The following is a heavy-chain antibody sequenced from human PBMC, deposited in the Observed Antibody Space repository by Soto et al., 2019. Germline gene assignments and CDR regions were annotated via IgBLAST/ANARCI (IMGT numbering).Heavy chain of an antibody. D-gene: IGHD6-13*01. V-gene: IGHV3-23*01. CDR3: AKDQPIAAAGTVRNYYGMDV. J-gene: IGHJ6*02. CDR1: GFTFSSYA. Sequence: WSLRLSCAASGFTFSSYAMSWVRQAPGQGLEWVSAISGSGGSTYYADSVKGRFAISRDNSKNTLYLQMNSLRAEDTAVYYCAKDQPIAAAGTVRNYYGMDVWGQRTSVTVSS. CDR2: ISGSGGST.